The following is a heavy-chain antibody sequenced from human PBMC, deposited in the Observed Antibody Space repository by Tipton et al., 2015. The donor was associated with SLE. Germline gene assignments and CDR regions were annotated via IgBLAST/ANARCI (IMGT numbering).Heavy chain of an antibody. Sequence: TLSLTCSVSGGSISGGSYYWSWIRQPAGKGLEWIGRIYTSGSTNYNPSLKSRVTISVDTSKNQFSLKLSSVTAADTAVYYCAREVYYDFWSGYPYYFDYWGQGTLVTVSS. CDR1: GGSISGGSYY. J-gene: IGHJ4*02. V-gene: IGHV4-61*02. CDR3: AREVYYDFWSGYPYYFDY. CDR2: IYTSGST. D-gene: IGHD3-3*01.